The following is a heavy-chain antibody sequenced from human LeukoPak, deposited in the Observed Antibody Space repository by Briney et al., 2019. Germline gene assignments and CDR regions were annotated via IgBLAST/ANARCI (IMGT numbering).Heavy chain of an antibody. Sequence: GGSLRLSCAASGFTFSSYGMTWVRQAPGKGLEWVSYISSSSSTIYYADSVKGRFTISRDNAKNSLYLQMNSLRAEDTAVYYCARDRVNDAFDIWGQGTMVTVSS. J-gene: IGHJ3*02. V-gene: IGHV3-48*01. CDR2: ISSSSSTI. CDR1: GFTFSSYG. D-gene: IGHD4-11*01. CDR3: ARDRVNDAFDI.